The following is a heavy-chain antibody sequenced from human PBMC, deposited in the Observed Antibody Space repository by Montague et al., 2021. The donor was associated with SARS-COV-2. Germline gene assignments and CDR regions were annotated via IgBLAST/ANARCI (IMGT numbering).Heavy chain of an antibody. V-gene: IGHV4-31*02. D-gene: IGHD3-22*01. Sequence: WIRQHPGKGLEWIGYIYYSGSTYYNPSPKSRVTISVDTSKNQFSLKLSSVTAADTAVYYCARAGTITIIVVVIDAFDIWGRGTMVTASS. CDR3: ARAGTITIIVVVIDAFDI. J-gene: IGHJ3*02. CDR2: IYYSGST.